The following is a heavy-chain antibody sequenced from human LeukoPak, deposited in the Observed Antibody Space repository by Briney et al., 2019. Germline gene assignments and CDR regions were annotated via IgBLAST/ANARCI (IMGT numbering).Heavy chain of an antibody. D-gene: IGHD1-26*01. Sequence: PGGSLRLSCTASGFTFSTYSMNWVRQAPGKGLEWVSSISAVSSYIYYADSVKGRFTISRDNANNSLYLQMNSLRTDDTAVYYCAKDSGSFLYYSDYWGQGTLVTVSS. V-gene: IGHV3-21*01. CDR3: AKDSGSFLYYSDY. CDR1: GFTFSTYS. CDR2: ISAVSSYI. J-gene: IGHJ4*02.